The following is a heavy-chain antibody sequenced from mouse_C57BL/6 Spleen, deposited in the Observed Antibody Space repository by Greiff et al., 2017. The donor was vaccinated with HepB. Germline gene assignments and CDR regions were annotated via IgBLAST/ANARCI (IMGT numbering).Heavy chain of an antibody. D-gene: IGHD1-1*01. CDR3: ARRRALYGSSYDAMDY. CDR1: GYTFTSYW. J-gene: IGHJ4*01. Sequence: QLQESGAELVKPGASVKMSCKASGYTFTSYWITWVKQRPGQGLEWIGDIYPGSGSTNYNEKFKSKATLTVDTSSSTAYMQLSSLTSEDSAVYYCARRRALYGSSYDAMDYWGQGTSVTVSS. CDR2: IYPGSGST. V-gene: IGHV1-55*01.